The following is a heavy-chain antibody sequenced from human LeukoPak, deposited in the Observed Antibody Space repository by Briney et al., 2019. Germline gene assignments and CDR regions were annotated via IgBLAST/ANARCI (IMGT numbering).Heavy chain of an antibody. CDR3: ARRSGLIYGDWYYFDY. D-gene: IGHD4-17*01. Sequence: SETLSLTCTVSGGSISSSSYYWGWIRQPPGKGLGGIGSIYYSGSTYYNPSLKRRVTISVDTSKNQFSLKLSSVTAADTAVYYCARRSGLIYGDWYYFDYWGQGTLVTVSS. CDR2: IYYSGST. V-gene: IGHV4-39*01. CDR1: GGSISSSSYY. J-gene: IGHJ4*02.